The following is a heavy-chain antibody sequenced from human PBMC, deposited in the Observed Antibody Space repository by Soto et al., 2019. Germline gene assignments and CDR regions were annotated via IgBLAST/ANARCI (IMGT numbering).Heavy chain of an antibody. CDR3: ARDRFAGFGELDY. Sequence: SETLSLTCTVSGGSISSGGYYWSWIRQHPGKGLEWIGYIYYSGSTYYNPSLKSRVTISVDTSKNQFSLKLSSVTAADTAVYYCARDRFAGFGELDYWGQGTLVTVSS. D-gene: IGHD3-10*01. CDR1: GGSISSGGYY. CDR2: IYYSGST. J-gene: IGHJ4*02. V-gene: IGHV4-31*03.